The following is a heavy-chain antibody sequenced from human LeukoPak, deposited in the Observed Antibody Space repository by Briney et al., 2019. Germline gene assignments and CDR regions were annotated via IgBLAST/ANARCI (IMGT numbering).Heavy chain of an antibody. CDR1: GFTFSRYS. J-gene: IGHJ4*02. V-gene: IGHV3-21*06. Sequence: GGALRLSCAVSGFTFSRYSMNWVRRAPGKGLEWVSSISSSDSRYYVDSVKGRFTIPRDNAKNSLYLQMNSVRAEDTAVYYCAREGSSYGHAVDYWGQGTLVTVSS. D-gene: IGHD5-18*01. CDR3: AREGSSYGHAVDY. CDR2: ISSSDSR.